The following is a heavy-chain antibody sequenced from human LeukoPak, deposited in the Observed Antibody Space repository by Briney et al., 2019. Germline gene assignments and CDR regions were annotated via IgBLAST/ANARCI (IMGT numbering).Heavy chain of an antibody. CDR3: ASTYSSSPNDAFDI. J-gene: IGHJ3*02. D-gene: IGHD6-13*01. CDR1: GGTFSSYA. V-gene: IGHV1-69*01. CDR2: IIPIFGTA. Sequence: ASVKVSCKASGGTFSSYAISWVRQAPGQGLEWMGGIIPIFGTANYAQKFQGRVTITADESTSTAYMELSSLRSEDTAVYYCASTYSSSPNDAFDIWGKGTRVTV.